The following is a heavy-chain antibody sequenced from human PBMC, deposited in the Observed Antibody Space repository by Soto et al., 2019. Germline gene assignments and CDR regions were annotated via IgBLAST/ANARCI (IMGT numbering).Heavy chain of an antibody. CDR2: IIPIFGTA. D-gene: IGHD6-13*01. J-gene: IGHJ6*02. V-gene: IGHV1-69*13. CDR1: GGTFSSYA. CDR3: ARPYSSSWTGYYYGMDV. Sequence: GASVEVSCKASGGTFSSYAISWVRQATGQGLEWMGGIIPIFGTANYAQKFQGRVTITADESTSTAYMELSSLRSEDTAVYYCARPYSSSWTGYYYGMDVWGQGTTVTVSS.